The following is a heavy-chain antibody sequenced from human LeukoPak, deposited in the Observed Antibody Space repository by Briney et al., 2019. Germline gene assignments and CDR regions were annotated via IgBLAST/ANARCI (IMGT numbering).Heavy chain of an antibody. V-gene: IGHV4-38-2*02. CDR3: ARGSGYSSSGGPIGDAFDI. CDR1: GYSISSGYY. CDR2: IYHSGST. D-gene: IGHD6-13*01. J-gene: IGHJ3*02. Sequence: SETLSLTCTVSGYSISSGYYWGWIRQPPGKGLEWIGSIYHSGSTYYNPSLKSRVTISVDTSKNQFSLKLSSVTAADTAVYYCARGSGYSSSGGPIGDAFDIWGQGTMVTVSS.